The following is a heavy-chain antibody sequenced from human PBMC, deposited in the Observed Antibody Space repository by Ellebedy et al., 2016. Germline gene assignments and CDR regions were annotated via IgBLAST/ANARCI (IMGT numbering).Heavy chain of an antibody. J-gene: IGHJ6*02. V-gene: IGHV3-11*05. D-gene: IGHD3-22*01. CDR1: GFTFSDYY. Sequence: GESLKISXAASGFTFSDYYMSWIRQAPGKGLEWVSYISSSSSYTNYADSVKGRFTISRDNAKNSLYLQMNSLRAEDTAVYYCARDYYDSSGYYYYYGMDVWGQGTTVTVSS. CDR2: ISSSSSYT. CDR3: ARDYYDSSGYYYYYGMDV.